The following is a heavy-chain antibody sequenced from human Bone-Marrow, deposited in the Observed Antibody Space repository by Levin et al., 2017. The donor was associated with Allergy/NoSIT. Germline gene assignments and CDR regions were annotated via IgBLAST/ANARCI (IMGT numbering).Heavy chain of an antibody. Sequence: GGSLRLFCAASGFTFDDYAMHWVRQAPGKGLEWVSGISWNSGNIVYADSVKGRFTISRDNAKNSLYLQMNSLTAEDTAFYYCTKDYFVGLETLLLDHWGQGALVSVSS. V-gene: IGHV3-9*01. D-gene: IGHD2/OR15-2a*01. CDR2: ISWNSGNI. J-gene: IGHJ4*02. CDR1: GFTFDDYA. CDR3: TKDYFVGLETLLLDH.